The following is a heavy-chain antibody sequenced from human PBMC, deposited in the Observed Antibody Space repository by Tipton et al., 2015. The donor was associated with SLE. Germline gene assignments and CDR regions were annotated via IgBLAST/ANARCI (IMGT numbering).Heavy chain of an antibody. CDR2: IYYSGST. V-gene: IGHV4-59*08. D-gene: IGHD1-1*01. Sequence: TLSLTCAVYGGSISSYYWSWIRQPPGKGLEWIGYIYYSGSTNYNPSLKSRVTISVDTSKNQFSLKLSSVTAADTAVYYCARAGRAWNLFDYWGQGTLVTVSS. J-gene: IGHJ4*02. CDR1: GGSISSYY. CDR3: ARAGRAWNLFDY.